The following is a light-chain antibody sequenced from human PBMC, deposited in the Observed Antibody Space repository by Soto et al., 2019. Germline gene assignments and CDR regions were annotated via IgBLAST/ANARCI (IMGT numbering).Light chain of an antibody. CDR2: DVS. CDR3: QQYNSYSWT. Sequence: IQLTHAPCSRAVSVGGRVSITFLASQSISLWLAWYQQKPGKAPRLLIYDVSTLESGVPSRFSGSGSGTEFSLTINSLEPDDFATYYCQQYNSYSWTFGHGTKRDIK. J-gene: IGKJ1*01. CDR1: QSISLW. V-gene: IGKV1-5*01.